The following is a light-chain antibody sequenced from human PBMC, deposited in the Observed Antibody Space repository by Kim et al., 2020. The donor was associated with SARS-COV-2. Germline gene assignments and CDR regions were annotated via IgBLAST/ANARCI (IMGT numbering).Light chain of an antibody. Sequence: ALGQTVRITCQGDSLRSYYASWYQLKPGQAPVLVIYGKNNRPSGIPDRFSGSSSGNTASLTITGAQAEDEADYYCNSRDSSGNRGVFGGGTQLTVL. CDR3: NSRDSSGNRGV. CDR2: GKN. CDR1: SLRSYY. V-gene: IGLV3-19*01. J-gene: IGLJ2*01.